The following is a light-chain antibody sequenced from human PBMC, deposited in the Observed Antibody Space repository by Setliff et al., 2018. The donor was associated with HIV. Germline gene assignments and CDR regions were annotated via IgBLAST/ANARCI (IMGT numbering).Light chain of an antibody. V-gene: IGLV2-11*01. CDR2: DVS. Sequence: QSALTQPRSVSGSPGQSVAISCTGTSSDVGGYNYVSWYQQRPGKVPKLMIYDVSKRPSGVPDRFSGSKSGNTASLTISGLQAEDEADYYCCSYAGSPYVFGSGTKVTVL. J-gene: IGLJ1*01. CDR1: SSDVGGYNY. CDR3: CSYAGSPYV.